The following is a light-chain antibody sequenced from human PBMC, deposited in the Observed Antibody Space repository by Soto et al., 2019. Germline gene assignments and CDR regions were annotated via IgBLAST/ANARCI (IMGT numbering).Light chain of an antibody. CDR2: AAS. CDR1: QGISSY. V-gene: IGKV1-8*01. J-gene: IGKJ1*01. Sequence: AIRMTQSPSSFSASTGDRVTITCRASQGISSYLAWYQQKPGKAPELLIYAASTLQSGVPSRFSGSGSGTDFTLTISCLQSEDFETYYCQQYYSYPWTFGQGTKVEIK. CDR3: QQYYSYPWT.